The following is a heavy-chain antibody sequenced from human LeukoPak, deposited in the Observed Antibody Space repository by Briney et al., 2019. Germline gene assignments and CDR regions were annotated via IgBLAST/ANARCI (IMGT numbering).Heavy chain of an antibody. CDR3: ARFTDGYGLDY. CDR2: IYYSGST. J-gene: IGHJ4*02. CDR1: GGSISSYY. D-gene: IGHD5-24*01. V-gene: IGHV4-59*08. Sequence: SETLSLTCTVSGGSISSYYWSWIRQPPGKGLEWVGCIYYSGSTNYNPSLKSRVTISVDTSKNQFSLKLSSVTAADTAVYYCARFTDGYGLDYWGQGTLVTVSS.